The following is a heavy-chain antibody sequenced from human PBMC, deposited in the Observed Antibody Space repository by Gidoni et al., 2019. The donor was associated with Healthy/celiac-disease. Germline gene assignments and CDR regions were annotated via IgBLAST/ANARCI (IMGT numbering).Heavy chain of an antibody. Sequence: QVQLQESGPGLVKPSETLSLTCTVSGGSVSSGSYYWSWIRQPPGKGLEWIGYIYYSGSTNYNPSLKSRVTISVDTSKNQFSLKLSSVTAADTAVYYCARDLAILSPGPTAYFQHWGQGTLVTVSS. CDR1: GGSVSSGSYY. V-gene: IGHV4-61*01. CDR3: ARDLAILSPGPTAYFQH. CDR2: IYYSGST. D-gene: IGHD2-21*01. J-gene: IGHJ1*01.